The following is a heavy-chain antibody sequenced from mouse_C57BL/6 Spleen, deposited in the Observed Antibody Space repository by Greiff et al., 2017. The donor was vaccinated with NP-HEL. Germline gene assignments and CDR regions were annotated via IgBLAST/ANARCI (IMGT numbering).Heavy chain of an antibody. V-gene: IGHV1-15*01. Sequence: GQLQQSGAELVRPGASVTLSCKASGYTFTDYEMHWVKQTPVHGLEWIGAIDPETGGTAYNQKFKGKAILTADKSSSTAYMELRSLTSEDSAVYYLTRGGDYWGQGTSVTVSS. CDR3: TRGGDY. J-gene: IGHJ4*01. CDR1: GYTFTDYE. CDR2: IDPETGGT.